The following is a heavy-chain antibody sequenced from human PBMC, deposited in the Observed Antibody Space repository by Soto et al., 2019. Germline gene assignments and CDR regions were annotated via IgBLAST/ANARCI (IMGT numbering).Heavy chain of an antibody. D-gene: IGHD1-26*01. CDR1: GVSLHSYY. J-gene: IGHJ4*02. CDR3: ARDRATLSGSYVTRSGHYYFDY. Sequence: QVQLQESGPGLLKPSETLSLTCTVSGVSLHSYYWTWIRQPPGKGLEWIGYISYSGSTKYNPSLKSRVTISVDTSKNQFSLKLTSVTAADTAVYYCARDRATLSGSYVTRSGHYYFDYWGQGTLVTVSS. CDR2: ISYSGST. V-gene: IGHV4-59*01.